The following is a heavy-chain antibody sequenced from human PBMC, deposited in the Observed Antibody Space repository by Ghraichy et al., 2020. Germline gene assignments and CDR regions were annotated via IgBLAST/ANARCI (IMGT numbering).Heavy chain of an antibody. CDR3: ARDNDFRLDY. J-gene: IGHJ4*02. V-gene: IGHV3-7*01. CDR2: MKQDVGEE. D-gene: IGHD4-11*01. Sequence: GSLRLSCAASGFTFRPYMMTWVRQAPGKGLEWVASMKQDVGEEYYVDSVKGRFTISRDNAKNSLFLQMNTLRAEDSALYFCARDNDFRLDYWGQGTLVTVSS. CDR1: GFTFRPYM.